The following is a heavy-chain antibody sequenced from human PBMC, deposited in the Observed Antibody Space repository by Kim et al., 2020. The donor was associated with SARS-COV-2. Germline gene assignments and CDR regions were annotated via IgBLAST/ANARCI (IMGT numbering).Heavy chain of an antibody. J-gene: IGHJ4*02. D-gene: IGHD1-26*01. CDR3: ARDSIDGGTYHKD. CDR2: IKTDGRT. V-gene: IGHV3-53*01. CDR1: GFTVSRNH. Sequence: GGSLRLSCAASGFTVSRNHMSWVRQAPGKGLEWVSFIKTDGRTRYADSLKGRFTISRDNSKNTVYLQIDSLRGEDTAMYYCARDSIDGGTYHKDWGQGTLVTVSS.